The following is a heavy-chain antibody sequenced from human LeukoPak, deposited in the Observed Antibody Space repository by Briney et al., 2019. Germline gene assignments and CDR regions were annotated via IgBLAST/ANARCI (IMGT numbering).Heavy chain of an antibody. CDR2: TSSSSSTI. CDR1: GFTFSSYS. J-gene: IGHJ6*03. CDR3: ARDGYYYYNYMDV. Sequence: GGSLRLSCAASGFTFSSYSMNWVRQAPGKGLEWVSYTSSSSSTIYYADSVKGRFTISRDNAKNSLYLQMNSLRAEDTAVYYCARDGYYYYNYMDVWGKGTTVTVSS. V-gene: IGHV3-48*01.